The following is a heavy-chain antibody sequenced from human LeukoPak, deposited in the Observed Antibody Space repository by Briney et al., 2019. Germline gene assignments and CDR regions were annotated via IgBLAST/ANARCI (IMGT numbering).Heavy chain of an antibody. Sequence: GGSLRLSCAASGFTFSSYSMSWVRQAPGKGGEWVSLISGSGDTTNYADTVKGGVTISRDNSKNTLYIQMKRLGADHTAVYYCAKAFQRGWERDAFAFWGQGTLVTVSS. J-gene: IGHJ3*01. CDR3: AKAFQRGWERDAFAF. CDR2: ISGSGDTT. V-gene: IGHV3-23*01. CDR1: GFTFSSYS. D-gene: IGHD1-26*01.